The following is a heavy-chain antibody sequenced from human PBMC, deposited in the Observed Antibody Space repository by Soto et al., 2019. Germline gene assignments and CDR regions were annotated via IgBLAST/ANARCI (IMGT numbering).Heavy chain of an antibody. Sequence: VHLVESGGGLVQPGGSLRLSCAASGFNFTNHWMHWVRQAPGKGLVWVSRITSDGKSKAYAESVKGRFAISRDNAKNTVYLQMNGLTVEDTAVYYCARESGDSPLNWFDPWGQGTLVTVSS. CDR1: GFNFTNHW. V-gene: IGHV3-74*01. CDR2: ITSDGKSK. CDR3: ARESGDSPLNWFDP. D-gene: IGHD2-21*02. J-gene: IGHJ5*02.